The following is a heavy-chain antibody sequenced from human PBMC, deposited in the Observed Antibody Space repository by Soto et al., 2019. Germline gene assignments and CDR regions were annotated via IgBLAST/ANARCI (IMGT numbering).Heavy chain of an antibody. J-gene: IGHJ4*02. CDR3: AKSKGTYCSGGSCYFPFDY. D-gene: IGHD2-15*01. Sequence: PGGSLRLSCAASGFTFSTYAMSWVRQAPGKGLEWVSSISASGGSTYYADSVKGRFTISRDNSKNTLNLQMNSLRAEDTAVYYCAKSKGTYCSGGSCYFPFDYWGQGTLVTVSS. CDR1: GFTFSTYA. V-gene: IGHV3-23*01. CDR2: ISASGGST.